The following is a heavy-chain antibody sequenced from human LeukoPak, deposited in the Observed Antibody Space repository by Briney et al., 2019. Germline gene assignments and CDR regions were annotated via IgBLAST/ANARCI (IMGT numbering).Heavy chain of an antibody. J-gene: IGHJ4*02. Sequence: GASVKVSCKASGYTFTGYYMHWVRQAPGQGLEWMGWINPNSGGTNYAQKFQGWAIMTRDTYISTAYMELSRLRSDDTAVYYCARGLKATVTTTFDYWGQGTLVTVSS. V-gene: IGHV1-2*04. D-gene: IGHD4-17*01. CDR3: ARGLKATVTTTFDY. CDR1: GYTFTGYY. CDR2: INPNSGGT.